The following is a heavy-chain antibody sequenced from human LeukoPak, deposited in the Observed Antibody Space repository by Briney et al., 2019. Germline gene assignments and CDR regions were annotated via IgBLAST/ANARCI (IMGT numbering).Heavy chain of an antibody. J-gene: IGHJ4*02. CDR1: GFTFSTYS. CDR2: ISSSSSYI. V-gene: IGHV3-21*01. D-gene: IGHD2-2*01. CDR3: ARSGYCSSTSCSFDY. Sequence: GRSLRLSCEASGFTFSTYSMNWVRQAPGKGLEWVSSISSSSSYIYYADSVKGRFTISRDNAKNSLYLQMNSQRAEDTAVYYCARSGYCSSTSCSFDYWGQGTLVTVSS.